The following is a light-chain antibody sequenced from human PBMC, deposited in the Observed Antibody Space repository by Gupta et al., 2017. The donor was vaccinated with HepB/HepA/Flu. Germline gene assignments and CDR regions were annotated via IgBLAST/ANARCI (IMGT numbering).Light chain of an antibody. CDR3: QHYDDSIPLS. V-gene: IGKV3-20*01. CDR1: QSFTRGY. CDR2: GAS. J-gene: IGKJ4*01. Sequence: EIVLTQSPGTLSLSPGERATLSCRASQSFTRGYLAWYQQKPGQAPRLLIYGASSRATGIPDRFSGSESGTDFTLTISRLEPEDFAVYYCQHYDDSIPLSFGGGNKVEMK.